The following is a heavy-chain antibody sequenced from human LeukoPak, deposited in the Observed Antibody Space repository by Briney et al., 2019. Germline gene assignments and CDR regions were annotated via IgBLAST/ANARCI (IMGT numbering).Heavy chain of an antibody. CDR3: ARDKLGRGVITATIDY. CDR2: ISSSSSYI. V-gene: IGHV3-21*01. J-gene: IGHJ4*02. D-gene: IGHD3-10*01. Sequence: GGSLSLAWAPSGFSLTSYSTKWVRHAPGKWLEWVSSISSSSSYIYYADSVKGRFTISRDNAKNSLYLQMNSLRAEDTAVYYCARDKLGRGVITATIDYWGQGALVTVSS. CDR1: GFSLTSYS.